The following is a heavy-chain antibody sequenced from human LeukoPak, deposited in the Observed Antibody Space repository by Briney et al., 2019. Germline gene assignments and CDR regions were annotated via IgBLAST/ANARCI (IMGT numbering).Heavy chain of an antibody. V-gene: IGHV3-33*06. J-gene: IGHJ3*01. CDR3: AKDPRAGHSIA. CDR1: GFTFSSYG. CDR2: IWYDGSNK. D-gene: IGHD2/OR15-2a*01. Sequence: GGSLRLSCAASGFTFSSYGMHWVRQAPGKGLEWGAVIWYDGSNKYYADSVKGRFTISRDNSKNTLYLQMNTLIAEDTPVNYCAKDPRAGHSIAWGQGTMGTVSS.